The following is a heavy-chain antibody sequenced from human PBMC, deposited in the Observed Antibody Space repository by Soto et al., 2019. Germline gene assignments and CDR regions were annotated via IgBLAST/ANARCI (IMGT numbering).Heavy chain of an antibody. J-gene: IGHJ4*02. V-gene: IGHV1-24*01. CDR1: GYTLTELS. CDR2: FDPEDGET. D-gene: IGHD2-21*02. Sequence: GASVKVSCKVSGYTLTELSMHWVRQAPGKGLEWMGGFDPEDGETIYAQKFQGRVTMTEDTSTDTAYMELSSLRSEDTAVYYCAAQHIVVVTAIPFDYWGQGTLVTVSS. CDR3: AAQHIVVVTAIPFDY.